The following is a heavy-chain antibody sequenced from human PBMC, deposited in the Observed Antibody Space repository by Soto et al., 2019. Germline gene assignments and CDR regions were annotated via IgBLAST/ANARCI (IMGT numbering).Heavy chain of an antibody. CDR2: INPSGGST. CDR3: ARVVPAATEWVDWFDP. J-gene: IGHJ5*02. D-gene: IGHD2-2*01. V-gene: IGHV1-46*03. Sequence: ASVKVSCKASGYTFTSYYMHWVRQAPGQGLEWMGIINPSGGSTSYAQKFQGRVTMTRDTSTSTVYMELSSLRSEDTAVYYCARVVPAATEWVDWFDPWGQGTLVTVSS. CDR1: GYTFTSYY.